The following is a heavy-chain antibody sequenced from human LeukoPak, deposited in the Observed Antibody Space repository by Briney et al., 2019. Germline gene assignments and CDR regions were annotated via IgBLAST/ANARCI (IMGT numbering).Heavy chain of an antibody. Sequence: TVKVSCKASGGTFSSYAISWVRQAPGQGLEWMGGIIPIFGTANYAQKFQGRVSITTDESTSTAYMELSSLRSEDTAVYYCARGQGYSSSWYWFDPWGQGTLVTVSS. J-gene: IGHJ5*02. V-gene: IGHV1-69*05. D-gene: IGHD6-13*01. CDR1: GGTFSSYA. CDR2: IIPIFGTA. CDR3: ARGQGYSSSWYWFDP.